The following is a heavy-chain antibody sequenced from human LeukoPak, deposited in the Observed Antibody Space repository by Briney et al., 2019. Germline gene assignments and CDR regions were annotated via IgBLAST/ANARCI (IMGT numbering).Heavy chain of an antibody. CDR1: GFTVSSNY. Sequence: PGGSLRLSCAASGFTVSSNYMSWVRQAPGKGLEWVSVIYSGGSTYYADSVKGRFTISRDNSKNTLYLQMNSLRAEDTAVYYCARETTLTGYSSGLGFNYWGQGTLVTVSS. D-gene: IGHD6-19*01. CDR3: ARETTLTGYSSGLGFNY. V-gene: IGHV3-53*01. J-gene: IGHJ4*02. CDR2: IYSGGST.